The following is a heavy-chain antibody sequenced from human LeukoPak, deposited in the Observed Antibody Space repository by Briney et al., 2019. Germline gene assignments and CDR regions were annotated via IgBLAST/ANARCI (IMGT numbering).Heavy chain of an antibody. D-gene: IGHD4-17*01. CDR3: ARGYGVDYFDY. J-gene: IGHJ4*02. CDR2: IKQDGSEK. V-gene: IGHV3-7*01. CDR1: GFTFSSYA. Sequence: GGSLRLSCAASGFTFSSYAMSWVRQAPGKGLEWVANIKQDGSEKYYVDSVKGRFTISRDNAKNSLYLQMNSLRAEDTAVYYRARGYGVDYFDYWGQGTLVTVSS.